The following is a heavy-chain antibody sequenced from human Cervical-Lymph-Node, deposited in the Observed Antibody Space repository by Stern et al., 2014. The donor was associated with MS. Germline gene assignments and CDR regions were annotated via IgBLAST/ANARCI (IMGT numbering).Heavy chain of an antibody. Sequence: QVQLQESGPGLVKPSGTLSLTCAVSGGSISSSNWWSWIRQPPGKGLEWIGEIYHSGSTNYNSSLKSRVTTSVDKSKHQFSLKLSFVTAADTAVYYCASSRDGYHFDSWGQGTLVTVSS. CDR3: ASSRDGYHFDS. CDR1: GGSISSSNW. CDR2: IYHSGST. J-gene: IGHJ4*02. D-gene: IGHD5-24*01. V-gene: IGHV4-4*02.